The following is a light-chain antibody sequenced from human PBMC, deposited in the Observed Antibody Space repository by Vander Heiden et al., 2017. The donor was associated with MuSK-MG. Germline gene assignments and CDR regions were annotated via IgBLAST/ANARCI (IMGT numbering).Light chain of an antibody. CDR3: QVWDSSTGV. Sequence: SYELTQPLSVSVALGQTARITCGGNNIGSKSVHWYQQMPGQAPVLVIYRDTNRPSGIPDRFSGSTSGNTATLTISRAQAGDEADYYCQVWDSSTGVFGGGTKLTVL. CDR2: RDT. CDR1: NIGSKS. J-gene: IGLJ3*02. V-gene: IGLV3-9*01.